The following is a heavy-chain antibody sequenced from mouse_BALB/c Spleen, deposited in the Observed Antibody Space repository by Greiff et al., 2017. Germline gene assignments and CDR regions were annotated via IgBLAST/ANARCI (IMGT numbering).Heavy chain of an antibody. D-gene: IGHD2-3*01. V-gene: IGHV1S41*01. J-gene: IGHJ4*01. CDR3: ARFHDGYYAMDY. CDR1: GYTFTSYW. Sequence: DLVKPGASVKLSCKASGYTFTSYWINWIKQRPGQGLEWIGRIAPGSGSTYYNEMFKGKATLTVDTSSSTAYIQLSSLSSEDSAVYFCARFHDGYYAMDYWGQGTSVTVSS. CDR2: IAPGSGST.